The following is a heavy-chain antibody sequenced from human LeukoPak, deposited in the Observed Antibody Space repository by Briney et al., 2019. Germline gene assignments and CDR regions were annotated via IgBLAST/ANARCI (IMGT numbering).Heavy chain of an antibody. CDR3: AKRGDYDYVWGSYPWGAFDI. V-gene: IGHV3-23*01. J-gene: IGHJ3*02. D-gene: IGHD3-16*02. CDR1: GFTFSSYA. Sequence: PGGSLRLSCAASGFTFSSYAMSWVRQAPGKGLEWVSAISGSGGSTYYADSVKGRFTISRDNSKNTLYLQMNSLRAEDTAVYYCAKRGDYDYVWGSYPWGAFDIWGQGTMVTVSS. CDR2: ISGSGGST.